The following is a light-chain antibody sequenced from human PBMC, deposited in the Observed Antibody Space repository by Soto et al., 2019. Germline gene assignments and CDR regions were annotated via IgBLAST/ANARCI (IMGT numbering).Light chain of an antibody. J-gene: IGLJ2*01. Sequence: QAVVTQPPSVSGAPGQRVTISCTGSSSNIGAGYDVHWYQQLPGTAPKLLIYGNSNRPSGVPDRFSGSKSGTSACLAITGLQAEDEADYYCQSYDSSLSGVVFCGGTKLTVL. V-gene: IGLV1-40*01. CDR1: SSNIGAGYD. CDR3: QSYDSSLSGVV. CDR2: GNS.